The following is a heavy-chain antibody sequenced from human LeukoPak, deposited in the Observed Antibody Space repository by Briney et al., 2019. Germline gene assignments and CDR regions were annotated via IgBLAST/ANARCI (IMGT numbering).Heavy chain of an antibody. CDR2: INTSGST. Sequence: SQTLSLTRTVSGGSISRGSYYWSWIRQPAGKGLEWIGRINTSGSTNYNPSLKSRVTISVDTSKNQFSLKLSSVTAADTAVYYCASIQSYYFGLDVWGQGTTVTVSS. CDR1: GGSISRGSYY. CDR3: ASIQSYYFGLDV. D-gene: IGHD4-11*01. J-gene: IGHJ6*02. V-gene: IGHV4-61*02.